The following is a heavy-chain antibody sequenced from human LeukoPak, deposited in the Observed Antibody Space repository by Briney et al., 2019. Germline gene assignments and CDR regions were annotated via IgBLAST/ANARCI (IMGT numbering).Heavy chain of an antibody. J-gene: IGHJ4*02. CDR2: IYYTGST. CDR3: ARVYQSAEYYFDY. CDR1: GGSIDSYY. Sequence: PSETLSLTCTVSGGSIDSYYWSWIRQPPGKCLEWIGYIYYTGSTEYHPSLKSRVTISLDTSKNQFSLKLTSVTAADTAVYYCARVYQSAEYYFDYWGQGNLVSVSS. V-gene: IGHV4-59*01. D-gene: IGHD2-2*01.